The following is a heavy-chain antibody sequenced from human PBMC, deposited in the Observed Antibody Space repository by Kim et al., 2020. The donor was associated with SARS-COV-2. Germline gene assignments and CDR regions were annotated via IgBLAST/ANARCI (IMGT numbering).Heavy chain of an antibody. J-gene: IGHJ6*02. V-gene: IGHV3-23*01. CDR3: ARRKGYHGPGYMDV. CDR2: ISDSGSGT. D-gene: IGHD3-10*01. CDR1: GFTFNIYG. Sequence: GGSLRLSCAASGFTFNIYGMNWVRQAPGKGLEWVSAISDSGSGTFDADSVKGRFTISRDNSKNTLYLEMNSLRAEDSAVYYCARRKGYHGPGYMDVWGHGTTVTVSS.